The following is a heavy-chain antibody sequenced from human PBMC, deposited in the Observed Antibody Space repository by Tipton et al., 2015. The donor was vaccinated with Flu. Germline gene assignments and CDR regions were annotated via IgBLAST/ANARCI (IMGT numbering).Heavy chain of an antibody. V-gene: IGHV1-18*01. CDR3: ARLSEAADF. CDR1: GYSFNRFG. CDR2: ISVYSGNT. D-gene: IGHD1-14*01. J-gene: IGHJ4*02. Sequence: QVQLVQSGAEVKKPGASVKVSCKASGYSFNRFGVTWVRQAPGQGLEWLGWISVYSGNTNYAQKVQGRVTMTTDTSTTTAYMELRSLTSDDTAVYYCARLSEAADFWGQGTLVTVPS.